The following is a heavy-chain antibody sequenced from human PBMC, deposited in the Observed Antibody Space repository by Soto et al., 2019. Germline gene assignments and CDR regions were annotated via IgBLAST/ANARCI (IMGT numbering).Heavy chain of an antibody. D-gene: IGHD3-10*01. CDR2: IIPIFGTA. J-gene: IGHJ4*02. V-gene: IGHV1-69*13. CDR1: GGTFSSYA. Sequence: SVKVSCTASGGTFSSYAISWVRQAPGQGLEWMGGIIPIFGTANYAQKFQGRVTITADESTSTAYMELSSLRSEDTAVYYCGRGQWFGYFDYWGQGTLVTVSS. CDR3: GRGQWFGYFDY.